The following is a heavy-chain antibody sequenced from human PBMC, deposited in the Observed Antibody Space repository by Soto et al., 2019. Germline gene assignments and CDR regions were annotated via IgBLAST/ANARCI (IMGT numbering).Heavy chain of an antibody. Sequence: GASVKVSCKASGYTFTSYAMRWVRQAPGQRLEWMGWINAGNGNTKYSQKFQGRVTITRDTSASTAYMELSSLRSEDTAVYYCARDPSYYGMDVWGQGTTVTVSS. V-gene: IGHV1-3*01. CDR1: GYTFTSYA. J-gene: IGHJ6*02. CDR3: ARDPSYYGMDV. CDR2: INAGNGNT.